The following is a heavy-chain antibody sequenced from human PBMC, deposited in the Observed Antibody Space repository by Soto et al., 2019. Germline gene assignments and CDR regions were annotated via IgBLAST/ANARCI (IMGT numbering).Heavy chain of an antibody. CDR2: ITNDGTVT. J-gene: IGHJ4*02. CDR3: ATVGSCSSGTCYFAHFDL. Sequence: QMQLVESGGGLVKPGGSLRLSCAASDFTFSDYLMSWIRQAPGRGLEWISYITNDGTVTSYADSVKGRFTISRDNDTNTLSLQMNRLRADDTALYYCATVGSCSSGTCYFAHFDLWRQGTRVTVSS. V-gene: IGHV3-11*01. D-gene: IGHD2-15*01. CDR1: DFTFSDYL.